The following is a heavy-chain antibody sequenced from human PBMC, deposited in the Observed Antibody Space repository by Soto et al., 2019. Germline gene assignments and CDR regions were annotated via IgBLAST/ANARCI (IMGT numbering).Heavy chain of an antibody. Sequence: QVQLVQSGAEVKKPGASVTVSCKAAGGTFSSYAISWVRQAPGQGLEWMGGIIPIFGTANYARKFQGRVTITADESTSTAYMELSSLRSEDTAVYYCASSQGSRYNWFDPWGQGTLGNVSS. CDR1: GGTFSSYA. D-gene: IGHD6-13*01. J-gene: IGHJ5*02. V-gene: IGHV1-69*01. CDR2: IIPIFGTA. CDR3: ASSQGSRYNWFDP.